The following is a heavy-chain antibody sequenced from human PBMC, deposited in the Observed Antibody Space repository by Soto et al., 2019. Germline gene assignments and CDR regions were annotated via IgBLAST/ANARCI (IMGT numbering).Heavy chain of an antibody. J-gene: IGHJ3*02. D-gene: IGHD2-2*02. CDR3: ARGYCTSASCYTGPEAFDI. Sequence: GGSLRLSCAASGFTFSDHYMDWVRQAPGKGLEWVGRTRNKANSYTTEYAASVKGRFTISRDDSKNSLYLQMNSLKTEDTAVYYCARGYCTSASCYTGPEAFDIWGQGTMVTVSS. CDR2: TRNKANSYTT. V-gene: IGHV3-72*01. CDR1: GFTFSDHY.